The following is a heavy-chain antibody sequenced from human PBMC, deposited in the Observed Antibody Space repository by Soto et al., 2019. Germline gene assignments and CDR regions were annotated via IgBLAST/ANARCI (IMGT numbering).Heavy chain of an antibody. CDR2: IYYSGST. CDR3: ARAPTVTDYYYYGMDV. J-gene: IGHJ6*02. D-gene: IGHD4-17*01. V-gene: IGHV4-59*08. CDR1: GVSISSYY. Sequence: SETLSLTCTVSGVSISSYYWSWIRQPPGKGLEWIGYIYYSGSTNYNPSLKSRVTISVDTSKNQFSLKLSSVTAADTAVYYCARAPTVTDYYYYGMDVWGQGTTVTVSS.